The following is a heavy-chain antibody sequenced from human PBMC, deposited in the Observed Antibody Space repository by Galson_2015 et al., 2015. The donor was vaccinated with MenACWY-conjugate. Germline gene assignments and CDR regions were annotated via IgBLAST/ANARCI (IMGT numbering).Heavy chain of an antibody. J-gene: IGHJ4*02. D-gene: IGHD2-2*01. Sequence: CAISGDSVSSSSAAWNWIRQSPSRGLEWLGRTYYRSKWYNDFAASVRGRIIITPDTSKNVISLQLNSVTPEDTAVYYCAREAMYSTNFYAIDSWGQGTQVTVSS. V-gene: IGHV6-1*01. CDR1: GDSVSSSSAA. CDR3: AREAMYSTNFYAIDS. CDR2: TYYRSKWYN.